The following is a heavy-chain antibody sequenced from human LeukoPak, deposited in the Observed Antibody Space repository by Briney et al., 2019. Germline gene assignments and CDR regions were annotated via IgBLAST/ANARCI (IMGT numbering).Heavy chain of an antibody. CDR1: GFTFSSYG. Sequence: GALRLYCAASGFTFSSYGMHWVRQAPGKGLEWVAVISYDGSNKYYADSVKGRCTISRDNSKNTLYLQMNSLRAEDTAVYYCARTAGYYYDSSGYPVYFDYWGQGTLVTVSS. CDR3: ARTAGYYYDSSGYPVYFDY. V-gene: IGHV3-30*03. D-gene: IGHD3-22*01. CDR2: ISYDGSNK. J-gene: IGHJ4*02.